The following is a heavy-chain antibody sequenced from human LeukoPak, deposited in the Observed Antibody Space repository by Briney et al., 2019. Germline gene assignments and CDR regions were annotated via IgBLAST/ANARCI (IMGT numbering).Heavy chain of an antibody. CDR1: GGSLSGHY. J-gene: IGHJ3*01. D-gene: IGHD3-22*01. Sequence: LETLSLTCTVSGGSLSGHYWSWIRQPPGKRLEWIGYVSYTGRTKYNPSLQSRGTISIDTSKSQFSLKLSSVPSENTAVYSCARLLDNDISGDPHTFDVWGQGTTVIVSS. CDR2: VSYTGRT. V-gene: IGHV4-59*11. CDR3: ARLLDNDISGDPHTFDV.